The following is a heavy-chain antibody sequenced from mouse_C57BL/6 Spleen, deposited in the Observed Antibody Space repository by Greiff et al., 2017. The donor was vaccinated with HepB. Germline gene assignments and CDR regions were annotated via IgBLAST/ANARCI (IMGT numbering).Heavy chain of an antibody. J-gene: IGHJ2*01. D-gene: IGHD1-1*01. V-gene: IGHV1-81*01. CDR1: GYTFTSYG. Sequence: VQLVESGAELARPGASVKLSCKASGYTFTSYGISWVKQRTGQGLEWIGEIYPRSGNTYYNEKFKGKATLTADKSSSTAYMELRSLTSEDSAVYFCARGITTVVAGDFDYWGQGTTLTVSS. CDR2: IYPRSGNT. CDR3: ARGITTVVAGDFDY.